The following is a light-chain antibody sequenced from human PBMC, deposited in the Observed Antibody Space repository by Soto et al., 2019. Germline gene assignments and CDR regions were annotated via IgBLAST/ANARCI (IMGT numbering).Light chain of an antibody. CDR1: QSVRGN. CDR2: DSS. Sequence: VLTQFPATLSLSPGERATLSCRASQSVRGNLAWYQQKPGQAPRLLIYDSSTRAAGIPLRFSGTGSGTDFTLTVTSLQSEDFAVYFWQQYNRWPPLTFGGGTRVEI. CDR3: QQYNRWPPLT. J-gene: IGKJ4*01. V-gene: IGKV3-15*01.